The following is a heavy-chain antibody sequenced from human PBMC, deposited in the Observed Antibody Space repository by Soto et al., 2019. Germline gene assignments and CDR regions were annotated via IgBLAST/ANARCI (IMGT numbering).Heavy chain of an antibody. CDR1: GGTFRTSA. D-gene: IGHD3-3*02. CDR3: ARDKDRQQLGGNYYYIMDV. Sequence: QVQLVQSGAEVKKPGSSVKVSCKTSGGTFRTSAISWVRQAPGQGLEWLGVIMPVFPTPDYAQKFQGRVTXTXDXXTSTAYMELSSLRSEDTAVYYCARDKDRQQLGGNYYYIMDVWGQGTTVTVSS. CDR2: IMPVFPTP. J-gene: IGHJ6*01. V-gene: IGHV1-69*05.